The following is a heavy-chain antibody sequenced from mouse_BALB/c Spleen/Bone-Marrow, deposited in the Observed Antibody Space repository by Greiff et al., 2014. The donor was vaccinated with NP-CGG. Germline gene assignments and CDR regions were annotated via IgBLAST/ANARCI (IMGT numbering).Heavy chain of an antibody. CDR2: IYPGDGST. CDR1: GYTFTSYY. CDR3: ARQAMDY. Sequence: QVHVKQSGPELVKPGASVKMSCKASGYTFTSYYIHWVKQRPGQGLEWIGWIYPGDGSTKYNEKFKGKTTLTADKSSSTAYMLLSSLTFEDSAIYFCARQAMDYWGQGTSVTVSS. J-gene: IGHJ4*01. V-gene: IGHV1S56*01.